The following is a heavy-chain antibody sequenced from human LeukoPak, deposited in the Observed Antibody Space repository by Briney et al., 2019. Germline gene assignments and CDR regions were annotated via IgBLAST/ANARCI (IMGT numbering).Heavy chain of an antibody. CDR2: IYTSGST. Sequence: PSETLSLTCTVSGGSVNSGNYYWTWIRQPAGKRLEWIGRIYTSGSTNHNPSLKSRVTISIDASKNQFSLRLTSVTAADTAVYYCTRGGELMNFWGQGTLVTVSS. D-gene: IGHD1-26*01. CDR1: GGSVNSGNYY. V-gene: IGHV4-61*02. J-gene: IGHJ4*02. CDR3: TRGGELMNF.